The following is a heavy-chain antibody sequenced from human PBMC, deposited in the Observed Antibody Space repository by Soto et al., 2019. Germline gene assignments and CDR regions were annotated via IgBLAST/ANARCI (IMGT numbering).Heavy chain of an antibody. D-gene: IGHD1-26*01. V-gene: IGHV1-46*01. CDR2: INPHGGGT. CDR1: RDTFTSYY. Sequence: ASVKVSCKAPRDTFTSYYINWVRQAPGQGLEWMGVINPHGGGTAYAQKFKGRVTLTRDTSASTVYMEVSSLTSEDTAMYYCARSSGGNFGIIIEGTNWFAPWGQGTLVTVSS. J-gene: IGHJ5*02. CDR3: ARSSGGNFGIIIEGTNWFAP.